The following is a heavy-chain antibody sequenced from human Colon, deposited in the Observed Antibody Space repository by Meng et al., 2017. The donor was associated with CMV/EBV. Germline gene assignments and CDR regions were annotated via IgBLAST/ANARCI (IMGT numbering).Heavy chain of an antibody. J-gene: IGHJ4*02. Sequence: GESLKISCAASGFTFSSYSMNWVRQAPGKGLEWVSSISSSSSYIYYADSVKGRFTISRDRSKNTLYLQMNSLRAEDTAVYYCAKDGYSSTYTYYFDYWGQGTLVTVSS. CDR2: ISSSSSYI. V-gene: IGHV3-21*04. CDR3: AKDGYSSTYTYYFDY. CDR1: GFTFSSYS. D-gene: IGHD5-18*01.